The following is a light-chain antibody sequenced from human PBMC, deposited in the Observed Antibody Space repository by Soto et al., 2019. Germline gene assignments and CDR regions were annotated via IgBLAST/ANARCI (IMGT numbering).Light chain of an antibody. CDR3: QTWDTGAXVV. CDR1: SGHSGYA. CDR2: LYSDGGH. Sequence: QSVLTQSPSASASLGASVRLTCTLSSGHSGYAIAWHQQQPEKGPRYLMRLYSDGGHNKGDGIPDRFSGSXXXXXXXXTISSLXXEDXAXYYCQTWDTGAXVVF. J-gene: IGLJ2*01. V-gene: IGLV4-69*01.